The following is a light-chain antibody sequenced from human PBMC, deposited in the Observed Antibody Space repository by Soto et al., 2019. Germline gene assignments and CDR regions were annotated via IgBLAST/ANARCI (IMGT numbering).Light chain of an antibody. CDR3: LQDYDYLWT. Sequence: IQVTQSPSSLSASVGDRVTITCRASQSISSYLNWYQQKPGRAPKLLIYDASSLQGGVPSRFSGSGSGTDFTLTISSLQPEDFATYYCLQDYDYLWTFGQGTKVDIK. CDR2: DAS. CDR1: QSISSY. V-gene: IGKV1-6*01. J-gene: IGKJ1*01.